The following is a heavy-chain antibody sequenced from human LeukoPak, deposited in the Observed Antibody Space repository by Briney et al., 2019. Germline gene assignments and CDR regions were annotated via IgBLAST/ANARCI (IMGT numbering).Heavy chain of an antibody. Sequence: SETLSLTCAVYGGSFSGYYWSWIRQPPGKGLEWIGEINHSGSTNYNPSLKSRVTISVDTSKNQFSLKLSSVTAADATVYYCARGRVYYYGSGRRDFDYWGQGTLVTVSS. J-gene: IGHJ4*02. V-gene: IGHV4-34*01. D-gene: IGHD3-10*01. CDR2: INHSGST. CDR1: GGSFSGYY. CDR3: ARGRVYYYGSGRRDFDY.